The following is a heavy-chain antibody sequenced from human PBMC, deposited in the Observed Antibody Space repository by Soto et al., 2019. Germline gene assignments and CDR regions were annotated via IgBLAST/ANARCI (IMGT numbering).Heavy chain of an antibody. Sequence: GGSLRLSCAASGFPFDAYVMHWVRQGPGKGLEWVSLITWDGGSTYYADSVKGRFTISRDNSENSLYLQMNSLRPEVTALYYCAKGNYYDSSGYYYFDYWGQGTLVTVSS. CDR2: ITWDGGST. CDR1: GFPFDAYV. V-gene: IGHV3-43*01. D-gene: IGHD3-22*01. CDR3: AKGNYYDSSGYYYFDY. J-gene: IGHJ4*02.